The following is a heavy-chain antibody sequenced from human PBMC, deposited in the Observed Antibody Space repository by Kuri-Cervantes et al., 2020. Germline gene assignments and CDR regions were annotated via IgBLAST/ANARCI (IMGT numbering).Heavy chain of an antibody. V-gene: IGHV3-21*04. CDR1: GFTFSSYS. D-gene: IGHD3-16*02. CDR2: ISSSSSYI. CDR3: AKFILGAFDI. Sequence: GESLKISCAASGFTFSSYSMNWVRQAPGEGLEWVSSISSSSSYIYYAVSVECRFTISRDNAKNVLYLQMNSLRAEDTDLYYCAKFILGAFDIWGQGTMVTVSS. J-gene: IGHJ3*02.